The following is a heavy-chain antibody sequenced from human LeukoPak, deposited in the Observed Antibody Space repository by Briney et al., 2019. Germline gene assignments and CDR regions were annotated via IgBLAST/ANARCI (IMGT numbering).Heavy chain of an antibody. CDR3: ARHRSHITIFGVAMGGWFDP. D-gene: IGHD3-3*01. J-gene: IGHJ5*02. Sequence: SETLSLTCTVSGDSISSDGCYWAWIRQPPGKGLEWIGSIYYSGSTYYNPSLKSRVIISIDTSKNQFSLKLSSVTAADTAVYYCARHRSHITIFGVAMGGWFDPWGQGTLVTASS. CDR2: IYYSGST. CDR1: GDSISSDGCY. V-gene: IGHV4-39*01.